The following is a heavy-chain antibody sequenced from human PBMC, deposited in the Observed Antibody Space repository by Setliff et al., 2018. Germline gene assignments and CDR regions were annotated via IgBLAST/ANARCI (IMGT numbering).Heavy chain of an antibody. CDR2: INTITGNP. CDR3: ARAPPKIVVTVAALDY. CDR1: GYTFSNYG. D-gene: IGHD2-15*01. Sequence: ASVKVSCKASGYTFSNYGISWVRQAPGQGLEWMGRINTITGNPTYAQGFTGRFVFSLDTSVSTAYLQISSLKAEDTAVYYCARAPPKIVVTVAALDYWGQGALVTVSS. J-gene: IGHJ4*02. V-gene: IGHV7-4-1*02.